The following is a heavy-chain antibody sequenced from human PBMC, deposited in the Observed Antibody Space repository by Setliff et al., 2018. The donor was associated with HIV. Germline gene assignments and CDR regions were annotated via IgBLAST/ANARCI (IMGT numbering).Heavy chain of an antibody. Sequence: TGGSLRLSCAASRFDFNNYWMCWVRQAPGKGLEWVANIGQDGSEKNYVDSVKGRFTTSRDNAKNSMDLQMNSLRAEDTAVYYCARGQTSVTLQFDHWGQGALVTVSS. CDR2: IGQDGSEK. CDR3: ARGQTSVTLQFDH. J-gene: IGHJ4*02. D-gene: IGHD4-17*01. V-gene: IGHV3-7*01. CDR1: RFDFNNYW.